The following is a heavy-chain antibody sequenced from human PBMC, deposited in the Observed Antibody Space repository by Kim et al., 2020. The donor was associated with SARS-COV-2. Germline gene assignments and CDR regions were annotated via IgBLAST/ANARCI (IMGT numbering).Heavy chain of an antibody. CDR2: ITPNSGDT. V-gene: IGHV1-46*01. J-gene: IGHJ4*02. CDR3: ARDLSGGWSFDF. D-gene: IGHD6-19*01. Sequence: ASVKVSCKASVYTFTSNHMHWVRQAPGQGLEWMGMITPNSGDTRYAQKFQGRVTMTRDTSTSTFYMVLSSLRSEDTAIYYCARDLSGGWSFDFWGQGTLVTVSS. CDR1: VYTFTSNH.